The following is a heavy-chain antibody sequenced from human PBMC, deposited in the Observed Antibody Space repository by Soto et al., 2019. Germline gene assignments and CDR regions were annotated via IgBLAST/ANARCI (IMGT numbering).Heavy chain of an antibody. Sequence: EVQLVESGGVVVQPGGSLRLSCATSGFTFDDYTMHWVRQAPGKGLEWVSLITWDGGNTYYADSVKGRFTISRDSSKNSLYLQLNSLRPEDTALSYCARDSKSSGYYWDGFDIWGQGTMVTVSA. CDR1: GFTFDDYT. V-gene: IGHV3-43*01. CDR3: ARDSKSSGYYWDGFDI. D-gene: IGHD3-22*01. J-gene: IGHJ3*02. CDR2: ITWDGGNT.